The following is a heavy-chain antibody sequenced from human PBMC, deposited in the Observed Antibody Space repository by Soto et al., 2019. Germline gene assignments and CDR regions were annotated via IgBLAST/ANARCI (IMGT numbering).Heavy chain of an antibody. Sequence: ESGPTLVNPTQTLTLTCTFSGFSLSTSGMCVSWIRQPPGKALEWLARIDWDDDKYYSTSLKTRLTISKDTSKNQVVLTMTNMDPVDTATYYCARGAAAGTYYYYMDVWGKGTTVTVSS. D-gene: IGHD6-13*01. CDR3: ARGAAAGTYYYYMDV. J-gene: IGHJ6*03. CDR1: GFSLSTSGMC. V-gene: IGHV2-70*11. CDR2: IDWDDDK.